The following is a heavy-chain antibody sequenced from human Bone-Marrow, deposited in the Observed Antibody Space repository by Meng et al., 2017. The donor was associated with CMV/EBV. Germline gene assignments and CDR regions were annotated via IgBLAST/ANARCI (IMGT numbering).Heavy chain of an antibody. J-gene: IGHJ6*02. D-gene: IGHD3-10*01. CDR2: IIPILGIA. CDR1: GGSFSSYA. CDR3: ARGPGITMVRGVIIPQLDYYYGMDV. Sequence: SVKVSCKASGGSFSSYAIIWVRQAPGQGLEWMGGIIPILGIANYAQKFQGRVTITADKSTSTAYMELSSLRSEDTAVYYCARGPGITMVRGVIIPQLDYYYGMDVWGQGTTVTVSS. V-gene: IGHV1-69*10.